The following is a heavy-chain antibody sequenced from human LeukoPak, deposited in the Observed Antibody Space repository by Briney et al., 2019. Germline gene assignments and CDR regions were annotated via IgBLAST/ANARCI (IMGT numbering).Heavy chain of an antibody. CDR2: STKSGDQT. Sequence: PGGSLRLSCVPSGITFSNSALSWVRQAPGKGLEWVSTSTKSGDQTYYADSVKGLFTISGDNSKNTLYLQMNSLRAEDTAVYYCATPLGVGYWGQGTLVTVSS. D-gene: IGHD3-16*01. J-gene: IGHJ4*02. CDR1: GITFSNSA. CDR3: ATPLGVGY. V-gene: IGHV3-23*01.